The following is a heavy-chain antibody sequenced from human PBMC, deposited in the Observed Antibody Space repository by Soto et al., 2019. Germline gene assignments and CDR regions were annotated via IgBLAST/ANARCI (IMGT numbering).Heavy chain of an antibody. Sequence: GPLRLSCAASGFIFSDYTMNWVRQAPGKGLEWVSSISGSRGYIYYGDSVKGRFTISRDNAKNSLVLQMNNLRAEDTAVYYCARDWAAALDYWGPGTLVTVSS. V-gene: IGHV3-21*01. J-gene: IGHJ4*02. CDR2: ISGSRGYI. CDR1: GFIFSDYT. CDR3: ARDWAAALDY. D-gene: IGHD6-13*01.